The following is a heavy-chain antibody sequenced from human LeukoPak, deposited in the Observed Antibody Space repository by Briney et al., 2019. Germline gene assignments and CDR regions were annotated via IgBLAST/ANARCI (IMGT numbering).Heavy chain of an antibody. J-gene: IGHJ5*02. CDR3: ARDRLITFGGVIFRFDP. Sequence: ASVKVSCKASGYTFTGYYMHWVRQAPGQELEWMGWINPNSGGTNYAQKFQGRVTMTRVTSISTAYMELSRLRSDDTAVYYCARDRLITFGGVIFRFDPWGQGTLVTVSS. CDR1: GYTFTGYY. D-gene: IGHD3-16*02. V-gene: IGHV1-2*02. CDR2: INPNSGGT.